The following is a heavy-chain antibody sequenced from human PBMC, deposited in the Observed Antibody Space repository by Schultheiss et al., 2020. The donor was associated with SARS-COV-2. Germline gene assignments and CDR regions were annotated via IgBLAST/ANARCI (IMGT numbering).Heavy chain of an antibody. CDR1: GFTVRRNH. V-gene: IGHV3-53*01. CDR3: AKGHSSGWYPSPLDY. J-gene: IGHJ4*02. D-gene: IGHD6-19*01. CDR2: IYSDNTT. Sequence: GGSLRLSCAASGFTVRRNHMSWVRQAPGKGLEWVSIIYSDNTTDYADSVKGRFTMSRDNSKNTLYLQVNSLRAEDTAVYYCAKGHSSGWYPSPLDYWGQGTLVTVSS.